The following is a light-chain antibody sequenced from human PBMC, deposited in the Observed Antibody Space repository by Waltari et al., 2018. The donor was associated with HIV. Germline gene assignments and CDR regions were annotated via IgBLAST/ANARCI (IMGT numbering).Light chain of an antibody. CDR3: QQYDRSPQT. J-gene: IGKJ1*01. Sequence: DIQMTQSPSSLSASVGDRVTITCRASQTINDYLNWYQQKPGRAPKLLIYGASTLERGVPSRFSGSGSGTDFTLTISRLEPEDFAVYYCQQYDRSPQTFGQGTKVDIK. CDR2: GAS. CDR1: QTINDY. V-gene: IGKV1-33*01.